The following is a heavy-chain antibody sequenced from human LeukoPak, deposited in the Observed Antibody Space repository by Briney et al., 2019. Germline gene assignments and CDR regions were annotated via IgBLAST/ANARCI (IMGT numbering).Heavy chain of an antibody. D-gene: IGHD2-2*01. CDR2: ISYDGSNK. CDR3: AKDLSSYCSSTSCYLTGS. Sequence: GRSLRLSCAASGFTFSSYGMHWVRQAPGKGLHRVAVISYDGSNKYYADSVKGRFTISRDNSKNTLYLQMNSLRAEDTAVYYCAKDLSSYCSSTSCYLTGSWGQGTLVTVSS. V-gene: IGHV3-30*18. CDR1: GFTFSSYG. J-gene: IGHJ4*02.